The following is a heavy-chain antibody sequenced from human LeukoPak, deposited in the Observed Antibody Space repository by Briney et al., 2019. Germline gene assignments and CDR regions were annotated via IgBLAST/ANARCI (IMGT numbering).Heavy chain of an antibody. CDR3: ARAPITTEDWFDP. D-gene: IGHD1-1*01. V-gene: IGHV1-8*03. Sequence: ASVKVSCKASGYTFTSYDINWVRQATGQGLEWMGWMNPNSGNTGYAQKFQGRVTITRNTSISTAYMELSSLRSEDTAVYYCARAPITTEDWFDPWGQGTLDTVSS. J-gene: IGHJ5*02. CDR1: GYTFTSYD. CDR2: MNPNSGNT.